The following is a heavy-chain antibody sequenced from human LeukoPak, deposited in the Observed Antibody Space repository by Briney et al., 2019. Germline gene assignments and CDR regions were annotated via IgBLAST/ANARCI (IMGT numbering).Heavy chain of an antibody. D-gene: IGHD3-10*01. Sequence: ASVKVSCKASGGTFSSYAISWVRQAPGQGPEWMGGIIPIFGTANYAQKFQGRVTITADESTSTAYMELSSLRSEDTAVYYCARADAWFGRIDYWGQGTLVTVSS. J-gene: IGHJ4*02. CDR2: IIPIFGTA. CDR3: ARADAWFGRIDY. CDR1: GGTFSSYA. V-gene: IGHV1-69*13.